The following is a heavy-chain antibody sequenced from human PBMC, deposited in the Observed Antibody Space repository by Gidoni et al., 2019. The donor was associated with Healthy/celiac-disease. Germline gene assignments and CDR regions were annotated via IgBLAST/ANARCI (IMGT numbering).Heavy chain of an antibody. CDR1: GGSISSGSYY. CDR2: IYTSGST. CDR3: ARELGLAAAGLLDV. Sequence: QVQLQESGPGLVKPSQTLSLTCTVSGGSISSGSYYWSWIRQPAGKGLEWIGRIYTSGSTNYNPSLKSRVTISVDTSKNQFSLKLSSVTAADTAVYYCARELGLAAAGLLDVWGQGTTVTVSS. D-gene: IGHD6-13*01. J-gene: IGHJ6*02. V-gene: IGHV4-61*02.